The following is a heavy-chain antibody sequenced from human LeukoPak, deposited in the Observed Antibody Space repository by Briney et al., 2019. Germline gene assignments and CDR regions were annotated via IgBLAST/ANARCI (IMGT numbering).Heavy chain of an antibody. J-gene: IGHJ4*02. Sequence: SGGSLRLSCAASGFTFSNYWMHWVRQAPGKGLVWVSRIDSDDSSTSYADSVKGRFTIFRDNAKNTLYLRMNSLRAEDTAVYYCAKAMYSSGWYYFDYWGQGTLVTVSS. CDR1: GFTFSNYW. D-gene: IGHD6-19*01. CDR3: AKAMYSSGWYYFDY. V-gene: IGHV3-74*01. CDR2: IDSDDSST.